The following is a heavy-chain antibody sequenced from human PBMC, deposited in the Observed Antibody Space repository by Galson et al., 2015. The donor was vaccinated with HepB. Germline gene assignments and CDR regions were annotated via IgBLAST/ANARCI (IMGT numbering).Heavy chain of an antibody. J-gene: IGHJ4*02. V-gene: IGHV2-5*02. Sequence: PALVKPTQTLTLTCTFSGFSFTTGGANVGWLRQPPGKALECLAVIYWDDDKRYSPSLKNRLAITKDTYKNQVALTMTNVDPVDTATYYCAHSSIAAAGPFDYWGQGTLVTVSS. CDR2: IYWDDDK. CDR1: GFSFTTGGAN. D-gene: IGHD6-13*01. CDR3: AHSSIAAAGPFDY.